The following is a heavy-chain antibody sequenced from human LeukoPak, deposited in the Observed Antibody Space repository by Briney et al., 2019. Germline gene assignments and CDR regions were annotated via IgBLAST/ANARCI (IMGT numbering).Heavy chain of an antibody. CDR3: VRDYSSGWPMSYYNPYIDL. J-gene: IGHJ6*03. CDR2: AFGTGSP. CDR1: GGSVSSYY. Sequence: SETLSLTCTFYGGSVSSYYWSWIRQPAGKPLEWIGRAFGTGSPNYSPSLKTRVTISLDASKNQLSLRLASVTAADTAVYYCVRDYSSGWPMSYYNPYIDLWGKGTMVTVSS. V-gene: IGHV4-4*07. D-gene: IGHD4-11*01.